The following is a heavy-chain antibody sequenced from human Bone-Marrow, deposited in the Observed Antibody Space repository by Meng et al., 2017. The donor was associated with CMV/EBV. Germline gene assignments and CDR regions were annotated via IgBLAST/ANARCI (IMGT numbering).Heavy chain of an antibody. V-gene: IGHV3-7*01. CDR2: IKHDGNEK. CDR3: ANSGLAGGRW. D-gene: IGHD2-15*01. Sequence: GESLKISCVGSGFTFSSYWMSWVRRAPGKGLEWVATIKHDGNEKYHVDSAKGRFTISRDNAKNSLFLQMDSLRAGDTAVYYCANSGLAGGRWWGQGTQVTVSS. J-gene: IGHJ4*02. CDR1: GFTFSSYW.